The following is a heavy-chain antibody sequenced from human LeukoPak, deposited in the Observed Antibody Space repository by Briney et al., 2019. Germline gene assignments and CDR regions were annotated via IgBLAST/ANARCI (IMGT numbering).Heavy chain of an antibody. CDR2: ISGSGGST. V-gene: IGHV3-23*01. CDR3: AKDGAPGSGITIFGVVIIRGIWFDP. D-gene: IGHD3-3*01. J-gene: IGHJ5*02. CDR1: GFTFSSYA. Sequence: PGGSLRLSCAASGFTFSSYAMSWVRQAPGKGLEWVSAISGSGGSTYYADSVKGRFTISRDNSKNTLYLQMNSLRAEDTAVYYCAKDGAPGSGITIFGVVIIRGIWFDPWGQGTLVTASS.